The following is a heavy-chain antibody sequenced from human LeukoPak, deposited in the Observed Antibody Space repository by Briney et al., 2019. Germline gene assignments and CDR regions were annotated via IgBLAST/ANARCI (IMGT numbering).Heavy chain of an antibody. Sequence: ASVKVSCKASGYTFTSYDINWVRQATGQGLEWMGWMNPNNGNTNYAQKLQGRVTMTTDTSTSTAYMELRSLRSDDTAVYYCARSPYYYDSSGYYAFDYWGQGTLVTVSS. J-gene: IGHJ4*02. CDR1: GYTFTSYD. D-gene: IGHD3-22*01. V-gene: IGHV1-18*01. CDR2: MNPNNGNT. CDR3: ARSPYYYDSSGYYAFDY.